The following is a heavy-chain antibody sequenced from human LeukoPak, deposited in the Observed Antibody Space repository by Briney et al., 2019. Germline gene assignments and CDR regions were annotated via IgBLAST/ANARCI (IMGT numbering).Heavy chain of an antibody. V-gene: IGHV3-66*01. Sequence: GGSLRLSCAASGFTVSSNYMSWVRQAPGKGLEWVSVIYSGGSTYYADSVKGRFTISRDNSKNTLYLQMNSLRAEDTAVYYCASPLATYYYGSGSYLWGQGTLVTVSS. D-gene: IGHD3-10*01. J-gene: IGHJ4*02. CDR1: GFTVSSNY. CDR2: IYSGGST. CDR3: ASPLATYYYGSGSYL.